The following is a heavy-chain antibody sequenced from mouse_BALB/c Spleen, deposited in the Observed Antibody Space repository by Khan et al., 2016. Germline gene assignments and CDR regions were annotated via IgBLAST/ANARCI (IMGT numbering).Heavy chain of an antibody. CDR1: GFTFSNYW. J-gene: IGHJ2*01. CDR3: TRPGGNNY. D-gene: IGHD2-1*01. V-gene: IGHV6-6*02. CDR2: IKLKSNDYAT. Sequence: EVKLEESGGGLVQPGRSMKLSCVASGFTFSNYWMNWVRQSPEKGLEWVAEIKLKSNDYATHYAESVIGRFTISRDDSKSSVYLQMNNLRAEDTGIYYCTRPGGNNYWGQGTTLTVSS.